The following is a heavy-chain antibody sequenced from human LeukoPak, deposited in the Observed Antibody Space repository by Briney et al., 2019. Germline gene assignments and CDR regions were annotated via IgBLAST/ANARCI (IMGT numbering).Heavy chain of an antibody. V-gene: IGHV1-69*04. Sequence: GASVKVSCKASGGTFSSYAISWVRQAPGQGLEWRGRIIPILGIANYAQKFQGRVTITADKSTSTAYMELSSLRSDDTAVYYCARAEPDTAMVDFDYWGQGTLVTVSS. CDR3: ARAEPDTAMVDFDY. J-gene: IGHJ4*02. CDR1: GGTFSSYA. CDR2: IIPILGIA. D-gene: IGHD5-18*01.